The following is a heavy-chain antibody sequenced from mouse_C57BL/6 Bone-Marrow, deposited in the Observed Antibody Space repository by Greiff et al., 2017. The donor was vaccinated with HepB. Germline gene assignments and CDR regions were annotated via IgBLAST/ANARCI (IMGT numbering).Heavy chain of an antibody. CDR3: ARRRGYYYGSSLYAMDY. CDR1: GFTFSSYG. J-gene: IGHJ4*01. D-gene: IGHD1-1*01. Sequence: EVQLVESGGDLVKPGGSLKLSCAASGFTFSSYGMSWVRQTPDKRLEWVATISSGGSYTYYPDSVKGRFTISRDNAKNTLYLQMSSLKSEDTAMYYCARRRGYYYGSSLYAMDYWGQGTSVTVSS. V-gene: IGHV5-6*01. CDR2: ISSGGSYT.